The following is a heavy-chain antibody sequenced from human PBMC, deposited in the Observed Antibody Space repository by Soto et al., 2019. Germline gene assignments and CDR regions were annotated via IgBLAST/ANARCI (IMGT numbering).Heavy chain of an antibody. D-gene: IGHD2-2*01. CDR1: GFTFSSYS. V-gene: IGHV3-21*01. J-gene: IGHJ3*02. CDR3: ARDAYPIRGAFDI. Sequence: GGSLRLSCAASGFTFSSYSMNWVRQAPGKGLEWVSSISSSSSYIYYADSVKGRFTISRDNAKNSLYLQMNSLRAEDTAVYYCARDAYPIRGAFDIWGQGTMVTVSS. CDR2: ISSSSSYI.